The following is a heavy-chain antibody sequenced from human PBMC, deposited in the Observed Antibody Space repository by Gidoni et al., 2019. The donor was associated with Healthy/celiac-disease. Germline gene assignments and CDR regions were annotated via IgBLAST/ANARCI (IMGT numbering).Heavy chain of an antibody. D-gene: IGHD3-10*01. J-gene: IGHJ4*02. CDR3: ARHDPFRGSGVVN. CDR1: GGSIRSSSYY. Sequence: QLQLQESGPGLVKPSETLSHTCTVSGGSIRSSSYYWGWIRQPPGKGREWIGRIYYSVSTYYNPSLKSRGTISVDTSKNQFALKLSSVTAADTAVYYCARHDPFRGSGVVNWGQGTLVTVSS. V-gene: IGHV4-39*01. CDR2: IYYSVST.